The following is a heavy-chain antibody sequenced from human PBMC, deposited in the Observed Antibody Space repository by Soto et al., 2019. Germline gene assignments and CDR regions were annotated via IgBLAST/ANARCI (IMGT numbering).Heavy chain of an antibody. V-gene: IGHV1-69*01. Sequence: QVQLVQSGAELKKPGSSVKVSCKASGGNFRSYAISWVRQAPGQGLEWMGGIVPIFGVTNYAQRFQGRVTITADETTSTAYMEVSSLRSDDTAVYYCARPDERGYSSNPHYFFALDVWGQGTTVTVTS. D-gene: IGHD2-21*01. CDR1: GGNFRSYA. J-gene: IGHJ6*02. CDR2: IVPIFGVT. CDR3: ARPDERGYSSNPHYFFALDV.